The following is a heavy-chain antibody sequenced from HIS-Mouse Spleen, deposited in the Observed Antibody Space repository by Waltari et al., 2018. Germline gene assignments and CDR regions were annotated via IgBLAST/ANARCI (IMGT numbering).Heavy chain of an antibody. CDR3: ARRGGSYYFDY. Sequence: QVQLPEPAPGLVTPSQTPSLTCTVSGGSNSSAAYYSHWIRQPPVKGLEWIGYIYYSGSTYYNPSLKSRVTISVDTSKNQFSLKLSSVTAADTAVYYCARRGGSYYFDYWGQGTLVTVSS. D-gene: IGHD1-26*01. V-gene: IGHV4-30-4*01. CDR2: IYYSGST. J-gene: IGHJ4*02. CDR1: GGSNSSAAYY.